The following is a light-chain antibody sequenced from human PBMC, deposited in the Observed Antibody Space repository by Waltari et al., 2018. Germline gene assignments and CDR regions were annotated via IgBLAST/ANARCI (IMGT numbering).Light chain of an antibody. Sequence: ENVLTQSPGTLSLSAGERATLSCRASQSVSSSYLAWHQQKRGQAPRLLIYGASTRATGIPDRFSGSGSGTDFTLTISRLEPEDFAVYYCQQYGSSPRTFGQGTKVEIK. CDR1: QSVSSSY. V-gene: IGKV3-20*01. J-gene: IGKJ1*01. CDR2: GAS. CDR3: QQYGSSPRT.